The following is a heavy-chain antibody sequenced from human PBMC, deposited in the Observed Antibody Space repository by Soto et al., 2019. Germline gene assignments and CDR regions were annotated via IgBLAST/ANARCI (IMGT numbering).Heavy chain of an antibody. CDR3: ASGSAGFGEFSPPWFDP. D-gene: IGHD3-10*01. CDR1: GYTFTSYG. V-gene: IGHV1-18*04. CDR2: ISAYNGNT. J-gene: IGHJ5*02. Sequence: GASVKVSCKASGYTFTSYGISWVRRAPGQGLEWMGWISAYNGNTNYAQKLQGRVTMTTDTSTSTAYMELRSLRSDDTAVYYCASGSAGFGEFSPPWFDPWGQGTLVTVSS.